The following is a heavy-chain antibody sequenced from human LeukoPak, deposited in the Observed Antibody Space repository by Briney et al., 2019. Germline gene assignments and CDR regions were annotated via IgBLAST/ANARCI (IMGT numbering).Heavy chain of an antibody. CDR2: ISAYNGNT. CDR3: ASTRHYDYVWGSYRPVDYMDV. V-gene: IGHV1-18*01. J-gene: IGHJ6*03. Sequence: GASVKVSCKASGYTFTSYGISWVRQAPGQGLEWMGWISAYNGNTNYAQKLQGRVTMTTDTSTSTAYMELRSLRSDGTAVYYCASTRHYDYVWGSYRPVDYMDVWGKGTTVTVSS. CDR1: GYTFTSYG. D-gene: IGHD3-16*02.